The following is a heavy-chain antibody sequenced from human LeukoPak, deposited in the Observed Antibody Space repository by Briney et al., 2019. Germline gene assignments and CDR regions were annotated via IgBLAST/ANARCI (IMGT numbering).Heavy chain of an antibody. Sequence: SETLSLTCTVSGASINSSYWSWIRQPPGKGLEWIGYISYRGDTNYNPSLKSRVTMSVDTSKNQFSLRLTSLTAADTAVFYCARVQFDSSGFYSYFDHWGQGALVTVSS. CDR1: GASINSSY. J-gene: IGHJ4*02. CDR2: ISYRGDT. V-gene: IGHV4-59*01. D-gene: IGHD3-22*01. CDR3: ARVQFDSSGFYSYFDH.